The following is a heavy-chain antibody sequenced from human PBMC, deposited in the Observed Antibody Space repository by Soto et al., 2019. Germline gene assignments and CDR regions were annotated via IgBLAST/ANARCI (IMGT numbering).Heavy chain of an antibody. J-gene: IGHJ4*02. V-gene: IGHV3-33*08. D-gene: IGHD5-18*01. CDR2: IWYDGVRQ. CDR3: VRENTPPFLDS. Sequence: GGSLRLSCAASGFTFSSYAMSWVRQAPGQGLEWVAHIWYDGVRQKYADSVKGRFTISRDSTTNTIYLQMNSLRSEDTAMYLCVRENTPPFLDSWGQGTQVTVSS. CDR1: GFTFSSYA.